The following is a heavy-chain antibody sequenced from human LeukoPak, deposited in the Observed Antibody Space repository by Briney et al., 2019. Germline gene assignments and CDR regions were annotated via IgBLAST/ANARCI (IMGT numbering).Heavy chain of an antibody. CDR3: AKDFGRALQYFQH. CDR2: INWNGGST. J-gene: IGHJ1*01. D-gene: IGHD3-3*01. CDR1: GFTFDDYG. V-gene: IGHV3-20*04. Sequence: GGSLRLSCAASGFTFDDYGLSWVRQAPGKGLEWVSTINWNGGSTGYADSVKGRFTISRDNSKNTLYLQMNSLRAEDTAVYYCAKDFGRALQYFQHWGQGTLVTVSS.